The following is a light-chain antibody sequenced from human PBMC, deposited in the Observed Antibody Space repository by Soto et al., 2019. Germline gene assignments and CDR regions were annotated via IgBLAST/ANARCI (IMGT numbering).Light chain of an antibody. CDR3: QQRSNWPSYT. Sequence: EIVLTQSPATLSLSPGERATLSCRASQSVASYLAWYQQKHGQAPRLLIYDASNRATGIPARFSGGGSGTDFDLTISSLEPEDFAVYYCQQRSNWPSYTFGQGTKLEI. CDR1: QSVASY. J-gene: IGKJ2*01. CDR2: DAS. V-gene: IGKV3-11*01.